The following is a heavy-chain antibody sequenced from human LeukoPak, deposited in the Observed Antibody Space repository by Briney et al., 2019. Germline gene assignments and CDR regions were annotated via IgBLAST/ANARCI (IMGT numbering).Heavy chain of an antibody. V-gene: IGHV4-61*02. Sequence: PSQTLSLTCTVSGGSISSGSYYWSWIRQPAGKGLEWIGRIYTSGSTNYNPSLKSRVTISVDTSKNQFSLKLSSVTAADTAVYYCARDLPAVAGRVFDYWGQGTLVTVSS. CDR1: GGSISSGSYY. CDR2: IYTSGST. CDR3: ARDLPAVAGRVFDY. D-gene: IGHD6-19*01. J-gene: IGHJ4*02.